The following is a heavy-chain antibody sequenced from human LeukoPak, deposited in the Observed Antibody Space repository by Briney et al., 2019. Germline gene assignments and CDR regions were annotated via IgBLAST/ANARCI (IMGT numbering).Heavy chain of an antibody. CDR3: ARGGAARLHFQN. V-gene: IGHV4-59*01. Sequence: SETLSLTCTVSGGSISTYYWNWIRQPPGKGLEWIGYIYHSGSTNYNPSLQSRVTISVDTSKNQFSLNLNSVTAADTAVFYCARGGAARLHFQNWGQGTLVTVSS. CDR1: GGSISTYY. CDR2: IYHSGST. D-gene: IGHD6-6*01. J-gene: IGHJ1*01.